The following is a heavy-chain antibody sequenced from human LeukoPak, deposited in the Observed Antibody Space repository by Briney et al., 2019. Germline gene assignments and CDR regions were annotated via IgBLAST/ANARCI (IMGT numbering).Heavy chain of an antibody. Sequence: PSEALSLTCAVYGGSFRGYYWSWIRQPPGKGLEWIGEINHSVSTNYNPSLKSRVTISVDTSKNQFSLKLSSVTAADTAVYYCARGLPGGNHYFDYWGQGTLVTVSS. V-gene: IGHV4-34*01. J-gene: IGHJ4*02. CDR2: INHSVST. CDR1: GGSFRGYY. CDR3: ARGLPGGNHYFDY. D-gene: IGHD4-23*01.